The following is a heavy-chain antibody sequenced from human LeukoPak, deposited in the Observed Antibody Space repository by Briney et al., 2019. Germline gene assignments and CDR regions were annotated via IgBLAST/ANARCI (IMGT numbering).Heavy chain of an antibody. CDR2: INHSGST. D-gene: IGHD5-12*01. CDR3: ARQEVTTKTFDY. Sequence: SETLSLTCAVYGGSFSGYYWSWIRQPPGKGLEWIGEINHSGSTNYNPSLKSRVTISVDTSKNQFSLKLSSVTAADTAVYYCARQEVTTKTFDYWGQGTLVTVSS. V-gene: IGHV4-34*01. J-gene: IGHJ4*02. CDR1: GGSFSGYY.